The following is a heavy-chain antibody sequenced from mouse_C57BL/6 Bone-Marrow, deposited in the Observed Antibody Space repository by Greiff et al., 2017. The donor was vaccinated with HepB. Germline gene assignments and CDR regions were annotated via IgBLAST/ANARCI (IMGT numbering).Heavy chain of an antibody. CDR1: GFTFSSYG. J-gene: IGHJ4*01. Sequence: EVMLVESGGDLVKPGGSLKLSCAASGFTFSSYGMSWVRQTPDKRLEWVATISSGGSYTYYPDSVKGRFTISRDNAKNTLYLQRSSLKSEDTAMYYCARLDYYAMDYWGQGTSVTVSS. V-gene: IGHV5-6*01. CDR3: ARLDYYAMDY. CDR2: ISSGGSYT.